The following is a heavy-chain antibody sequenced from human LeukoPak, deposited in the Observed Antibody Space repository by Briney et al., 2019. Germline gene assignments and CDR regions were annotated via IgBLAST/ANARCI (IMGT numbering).Heavy chain of an antibody. CDR3: ARDLGLDY. CDR2: ISSSNSYI. D-gene: IGHD3-3*01. J-gene: IGHJ4*02. CDR1: GFTFSSYS. V-gene: IGHV3-21*01. Sequence: PGGSLRLSCAASGFTFSSYSMNWVRQAPGKGLEWVSSISSSNSYIYYADSVKGRFTISRDNAKNSLYLQMNSLRAEDTAVYYCARDLGLDYWGQGTLVTVSS.